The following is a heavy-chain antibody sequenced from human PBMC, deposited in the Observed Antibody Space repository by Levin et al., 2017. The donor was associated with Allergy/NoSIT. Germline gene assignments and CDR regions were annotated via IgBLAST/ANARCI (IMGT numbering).Heavy chain of an antibody. Sequence: ASVKVSCKASGYTFTSYYIHWVRQAPGQGLEWMGVINPSGGSRSYEQKFQGRVTVTSDTSTSTVYMELSSLRSEDTAVYYCARAKGTTAGGGGLGYWGQGTLVTVSS. CDR2: INPSGGSR. CDR1: GYTFTSYY. CDR3: ARAKGTTAGGGGLGY. V-gene: IGHV1-46*01. D-gene: IGHD6-13*01. J-gene: IGHJ4*02.